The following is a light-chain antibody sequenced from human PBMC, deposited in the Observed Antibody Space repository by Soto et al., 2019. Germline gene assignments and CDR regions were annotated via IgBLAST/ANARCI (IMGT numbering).Light chain of an antibody. CDR1: QSVSSSF. CDR2: GAA. J-gene: IGKJ5*01. CDR3: QQRSVWPPVT. Sequence: EIVLTQSPGTLSLSPGERATLSCRASQSVSSSFLAWYQQKPGQAPRLLIYGAAYRATGIPDRFSGSGSGTDFTLTISGLEPEDFAVYYCQQRSVWPPVTFGQGTRLEIK. V-gene: IGKV3D-20*02.